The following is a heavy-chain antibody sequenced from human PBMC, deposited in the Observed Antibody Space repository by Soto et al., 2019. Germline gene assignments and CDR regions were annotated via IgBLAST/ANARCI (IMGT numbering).Heavy chain of an antibody. CDR2: VHYSGST. V-gene: IGHV4-39*01. CDR3: ASFSGATYGDYGGGINY. D-gene: IGHD4-17*01. J-gene: IGHJ4*02. CDR1: GGSISGSSYY. Sequence: ETLSLTCTVSGGSISGSSYYWGWIRQPPGKGLECIGSVHYSGSTDYNPSLKSRVTISVDTSKNQFSLKLTSVTAADTAVYFCASFSGATYGDYGGGINYWGQGTLVTVSS.